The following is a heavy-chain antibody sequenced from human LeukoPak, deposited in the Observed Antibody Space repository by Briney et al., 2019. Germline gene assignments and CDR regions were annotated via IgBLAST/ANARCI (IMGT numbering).Heavy chain of an antibody. V-gene: IGHV4-34*01. CDR1: GGSFSGYY. CDR3: ARGSDGIAAAGTLDY. D-gene: IGHD6-13*01. Sequence: PSQTLSLTCAVYGGSFSGYYWSWIRQPPGKGLEWIGEINHSGSTNYNPSLKSRVTISVDTSKNQFSLKLSSVTAADTAVYYCARGSDGIAAAGTLDYWGQGTLVTVSS. J-gene: IGHJ4*02. CDR2: INHSGST.